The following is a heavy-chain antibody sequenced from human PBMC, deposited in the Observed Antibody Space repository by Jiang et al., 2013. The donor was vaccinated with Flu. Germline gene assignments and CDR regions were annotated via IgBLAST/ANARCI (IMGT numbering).Heavy chain of an antibody. CDR1: GYSFTSYW. Sequence: SCKGSGYSFTSYWIGWVRQMPGKGLEWMGIIYPGDSDTRYSPSFQGQVTISADKSISTAYLQWSSLKASDTAMYYCARPVRYCSSTSCYTAAFDIWGQGTMVTVSS. J-gene: IGHJ3*02. V-gene: IGHV5-51*01. D-gene: IGHD2-2*02. CDR3: ARPVRYCSSTSCYTAAFDI. CDR2: IYPGDSDT.